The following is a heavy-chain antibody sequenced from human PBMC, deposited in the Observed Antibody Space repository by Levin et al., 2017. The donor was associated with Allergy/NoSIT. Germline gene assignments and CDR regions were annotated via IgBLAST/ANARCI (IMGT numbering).Heavy chain of an antibody. J-gene: IGHJ4*02. CDR3: ARGGLKNLGYCSSTSCYRGGWRNFDY. CDR1: GGSFSGYY. D-gene: IGHD2-2*02. V-gene: IGHV4-34*01. Sequence: PSETLSLTCAVYGGSFSGYYWSWIRQPPGKGLEWIGEINHSGSTNYNPSLKSRVTISVDTSKNQFSLKLSSVTAADTAVYYCARGGLKNLGYCSSTSCYRGGWRNFDYWGQGTLVTVSS. CDR2: INHSGST.